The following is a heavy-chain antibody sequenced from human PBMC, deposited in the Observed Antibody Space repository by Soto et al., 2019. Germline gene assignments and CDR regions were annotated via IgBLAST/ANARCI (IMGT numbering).Heavy chain of an antibody. CDR3: ATDVTVNYYDRTYYYYAIDV. V-gene: IGHV1-69*13. J-gene: IGHJ6*02. D-gene: IGHD3-22*01. CDR2: IIPFFKAT. CDR1: GGTFSSHA. Sequence: SVKVSCKTSGGTFSSHAVSWVRQAPGQGLEWVGVIIPFFKATNYAQKFQDRATITADDSTSTTYLDLSSLRFEDTAVYYCATDVTVNYYDRTYYYYAIDVWGQGTTVTVSS.